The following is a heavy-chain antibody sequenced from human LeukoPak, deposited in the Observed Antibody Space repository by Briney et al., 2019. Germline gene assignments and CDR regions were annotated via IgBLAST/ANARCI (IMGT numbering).Heavy chain of an antibody. CDR2: IIPILGIA. D-gene: IGHD3-22*01. J-gene: IGHJ3*02. CDR3: ARDWVQITMIVVVTTGYDAFDI. Sequence: SVKVSCKASGGTFSSYAISWVRQAPGQGLEWMGRIIPILGIANYAQKFQGRVTITADKSTSTAYMELSSLRSEDTAVYYCARDWVQITMIVVVTTGYDAFDIWGQGTMVTVSS. V-gene: IGHV1-69*04. CDR1: GGTFSSYA.